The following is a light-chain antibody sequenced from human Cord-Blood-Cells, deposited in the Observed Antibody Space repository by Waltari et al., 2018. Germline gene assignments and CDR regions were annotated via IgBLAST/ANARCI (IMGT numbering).Light chain of an antibody. CDR3: QQYNSYSYT. Sequence: DIQLTQSPSTLSASVGDRVTLTCRASQSISGWLAWYQQKPGKAPKLLIYKASSLESGVPSRFSGSGSGTECTLTISSLQPDDFATYYCQQYNSYSYTFGQGTKLEIK. J-gene: IGKJ2*01. CDR2: KAS. CDR1: QSISGW. V-gene: IGKV1-5*03.